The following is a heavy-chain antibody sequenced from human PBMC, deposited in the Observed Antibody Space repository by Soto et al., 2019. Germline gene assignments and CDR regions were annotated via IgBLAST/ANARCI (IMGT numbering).Heavy chain of an antibody. CDR2: IKSKTDGGTT. CDR3: VTDRLV. Sequence: EVQLVESGGGLVKPGGSLRLSCAASGFTFTNAWMKWVRQAPGKGLESIGRIKSKTDGGTTDYTAPVKGRFIISRDDSKNTLFLQMSSLQIEDTAVYYCVTDRLVWGQGTLVTVFS. J-gene: IGHJ4*02. CDR1: GFTFTNAW. V-gene: IGHV3-15*01. D-gene: IGHD2-2*01.